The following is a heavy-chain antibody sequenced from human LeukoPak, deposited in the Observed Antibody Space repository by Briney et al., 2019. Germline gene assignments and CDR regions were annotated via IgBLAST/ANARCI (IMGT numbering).Heavy chain of an antibody. D-gene: IGHD5/OR15-5a*01. CDR1: VYTGTSYG. CDR3: ARVVSEVRFDP. CDR2: ISAYNGNT. J-gene: IGHJ5*02. Sequence: ASVKVSCKSSVYTGTSYGISWVRQAPGQGVEWMGWISAYNGNTNYTQKLQGRVTMTTYTYKSTDHMELRSLRSVDTAVYYCARVVSEVRFDPWGKGTLVTVSS. V-gene: IGHV1-18*01.